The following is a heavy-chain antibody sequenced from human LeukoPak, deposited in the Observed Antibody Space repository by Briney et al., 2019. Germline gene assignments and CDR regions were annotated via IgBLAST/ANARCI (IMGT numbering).Heavy chain of an antibody. J-gene: IGHJ4*02. D-gene: IGHD5-24*01. CDR1: GGTFSSYA. CDR2: IIPIFGTA. Sequence: EASVKVSCKASGGTFSSYAISWVRQAPGQGLEWMGGIIPIFGTANYAQKFQGRVTITADESTSTAYMELSSLRSEDTAVYYCARVEMATSYFDYWGQGTLVTVSS. V-gene: IGHV1-69*13. CDR3: ARVEMATSYFDY.